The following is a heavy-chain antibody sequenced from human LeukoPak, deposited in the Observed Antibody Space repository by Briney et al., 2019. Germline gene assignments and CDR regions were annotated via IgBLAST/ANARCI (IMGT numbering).Heavy chain of an antibody. V-gene: IGHV1-2*06. J-gene: IGHJ5*02. D-gene: IGHD2-2*01. CDR1: GYTFTGYY. Sequence: ASVKVSCKVSGYTFTGYYMHWVRQAPGQGLEWMGRINPNSGGTNYAQKFQGRVTMTRDTSISTAYMELSRLRSDDTAVYYCARGGDIAVVPAAMVGPWGQGTLVTVSS. CDR3: ARGGDIAVVPAAMVGP. CDR2: INPNSGGT.